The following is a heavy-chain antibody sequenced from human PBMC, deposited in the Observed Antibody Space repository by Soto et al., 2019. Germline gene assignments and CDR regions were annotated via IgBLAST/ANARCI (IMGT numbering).Heavy chain of an antibody. V-gene: IGHV1-69*01. Sequence: QVQLVQSGAEVKKPGSSVKVSCKASGGTFSSYAISWVRQAPGQGLEWMGGIIPIFGTANYAQKFQGRVTITADESTSTAYMALSSLRSEDTAVYYCARLVDDFWSGYYQVWFDPWGQGTLVTVPS. D-gene: IGHD3-3*01. J-gene: IGHJ5*02. CDR1: GGTFSSYA. CDR2: IIPIFGTA. CDR3: ARLVDDFWSGYYQVWFDP.